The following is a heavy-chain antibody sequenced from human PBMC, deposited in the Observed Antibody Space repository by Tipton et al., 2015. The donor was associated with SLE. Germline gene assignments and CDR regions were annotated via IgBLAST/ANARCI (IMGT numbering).Heavy chain of an antibody. V-gene: IGHV4-59*12. CDR1: GGSISSYY. Sequence: TLSLTCTVSGGSISSYYWSWIRQPPGKGLEWIGYIYYSGSTNYNPSLKSRVTISVDTSKNQFSLQLNSVTPEDTAVYYCARGRYDSGGYYYPYYFDYWGQGTLVTVSS. CDR3: ARGRYDSGGYYYPYYFDY. J-gene: IGHJ4*02. D-gene: IGHD3-22*01. CDR2: IYYSGST.